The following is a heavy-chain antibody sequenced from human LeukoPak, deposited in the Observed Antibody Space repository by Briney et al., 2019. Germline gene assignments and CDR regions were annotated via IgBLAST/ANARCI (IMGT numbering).Heavy chain of an antibody. CDR3: ARDAEYYDFWSGHIGDAFDI. J-gene: IGHJ3*02. D-gene: IGHD3-3*01. V-gene: IGHV4-31*03. CDR1: GGSISSGGYY. CDR2: IYYSGST. Sequence: SQTLSLTCTVSGGSISSGGYYWSWIRQHPGKGLEWIGYIYYSGSTYYNPPLKSRVTISVDTSKNQFSLKLSSVTAADTAVYYCARDAEYYDFWSGHIGDAFDIWGQGTMVTVSS.